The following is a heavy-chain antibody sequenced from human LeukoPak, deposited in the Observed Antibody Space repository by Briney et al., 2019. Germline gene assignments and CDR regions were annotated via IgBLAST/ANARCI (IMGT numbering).Heavy chain of an antibody. CDR3: AKDWAGSDRRYYFDY. J-gene: IGHJ4*02. Sequence: GGSLRLSCAASGFTFSSYAMSWVRQAPGKGLEWVSGTSGSGRSSYYADSVKGRLTISRDNPKNTLYLQMSSLRAEDTAVYYCAKDWAGSDRRYYFDYWGQGTLVTVSS. D-gene: IGHD3-22*01. V-gene: IGHV3-23*01. CDR2: TSGSGRSS. CDR1: GFTFSSYA.